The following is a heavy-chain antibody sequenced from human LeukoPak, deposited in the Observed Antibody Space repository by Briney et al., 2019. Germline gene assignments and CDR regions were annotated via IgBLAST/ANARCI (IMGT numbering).Heavy chain of an antibody. D-gene: IGHD6-19*01. Sequence: GGSLRLSCAASGFTFSSYGMHWVRQAPGKGLEWVGRVKSRTYGGTTDYAAPVKGRFTISRDDSQNTLSLQMNSLKTEDTAVYYCTAESIAVPGSWAFDIWGQGTMVTVSS. V-gene: IGHV3-15*01. CDR1: GFTFSSYG. J-gene: IGHJ3*02. CDR2: VKSRTYGGTT. CDR3: TAESIAVPGSWAFDI.